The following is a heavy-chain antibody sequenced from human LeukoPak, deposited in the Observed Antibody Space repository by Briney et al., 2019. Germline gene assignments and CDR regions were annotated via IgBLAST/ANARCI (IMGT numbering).Heavy chain of an antibody. CDR1: GGSISSYY. J-gene: IGHJ3*02. D-gene: IGHD1-26*01. Sequence: SETLSLTCTVSGGSISSYYWSWIRQPPGKGLEWIGYIYYSGSTNYNPSLKSRVTISVDTSKNQFSLKLSSVTAADTAVYYCARSYSGSFDDAFDIWGQGTMVTVSS. CDR3: ARSYSGSFDDAFDI. V-gene: IGHV4-59*08. CDR2: IYYSGST.